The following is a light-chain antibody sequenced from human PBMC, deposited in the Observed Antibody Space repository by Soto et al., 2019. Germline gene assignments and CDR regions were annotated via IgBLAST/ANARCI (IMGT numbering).Light chain of an antibody. CDR1: SSAVGSYRL. CDR3: SSYTTSTTLV. V-gene: IGLV2-14*02. CDR2: DDT. Sequence: QSVLTQPASVSGSPGQSITISCTGSSSAVGSYRLVSWYQQHPGKVPKLIIYDDTRRPSGVSSRFSGSKSGNTASLTISGLQIEDEADYYCSSYTTSTTLVFGTGTKVTVL. J-gene: IGLJ1*01.